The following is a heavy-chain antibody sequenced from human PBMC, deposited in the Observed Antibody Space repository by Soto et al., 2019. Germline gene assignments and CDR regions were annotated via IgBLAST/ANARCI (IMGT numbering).Heavy chain of an antibody. Sequence: SVKVSRKNSGYTLSNFVFSGGRQAAVRGREGVGWVSNRNGVTHYAENFRDRVTISTDRPTKTVYIELRSRRSDDTAVRFCARERLNTGWYGFDYWGQGTQVTVSS. CDR1: GYTLSNFV. CDR3: ARERLNTGWYGFDY. J-gene: IGHJ4*02. D-gene: IGHD6-19*01. CDR2: VSNRNGVT. V-gene: IGHV1-18*04.